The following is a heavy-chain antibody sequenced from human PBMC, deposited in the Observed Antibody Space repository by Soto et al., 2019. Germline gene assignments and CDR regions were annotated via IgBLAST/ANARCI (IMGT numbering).Heavy chain of an antibody. D-gene: IGHD2-2*01. Sequence: SETLSLTCTVSGGSISSYYWSWIRQPAGKGLEWIGRIYTSGSTNYNPSLKSRVAMSVDTSKNQFSLKLSSVTAADTAVYYCARSTFLGYCSSTSCYGMDVWGQGTTVTV. J-gene: IGHJ6*02. V-gene: IGHV4-4*07. CDR1: GGSISSYY. CDR2: IYTSGST. CDR3: ARSTFLGYCSSTSCYGMDV.